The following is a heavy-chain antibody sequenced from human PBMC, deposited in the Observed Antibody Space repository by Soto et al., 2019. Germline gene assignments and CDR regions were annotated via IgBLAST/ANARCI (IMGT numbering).Heavy chain of an antibody. J-gene: IGHJ4*02. D-gene: IGHD3-9*01. CDR2: INPNSGGT. CDR1: GYTFTGYY. Sequence: ASVKVSCKASGYTFTGYYMHWVRQAPGQGLEWMGWINPNSGGTNYAQKFQGWVTMTRDTSISTAYMELSRLRSDDTAVYYCARAGDYDILTGYYTFDYWGQGTLVNVSS. V-gene: IGHV1-2*04. CDR3: ARAGDYDILTGYYTFDY.